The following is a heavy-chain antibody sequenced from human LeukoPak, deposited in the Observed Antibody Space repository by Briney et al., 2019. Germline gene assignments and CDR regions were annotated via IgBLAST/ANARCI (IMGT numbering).Heavy chain of an antibody. CDR1: GYTFTGYY. Sequence: ASGKVSCKASGYTFTGYYMHWVRQAPGQGLEWMGWINPNSGGTNYAQNFQGRVTMTRDTSISTAYMEVSRLRSDDTAVYYCARGYCSGGSCPFDYWGQGTLVTVTS. CDR3: ARGYCSGGSCPFDY. CDR2: INPNSGGT. J-gene: IGHJ4*02. V-gene: IGHV1-2*02. D-gene: IGHD2-15*01.